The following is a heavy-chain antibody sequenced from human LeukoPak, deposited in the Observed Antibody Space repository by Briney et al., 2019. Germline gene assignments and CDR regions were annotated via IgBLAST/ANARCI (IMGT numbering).Heavy chain of an antibody. V-gene: IGHV3-30*04. CDR3: ARDDYGDYGYFDY. CDR1: GFTFSTYA. J-gene: IGHJ4*02. Sequence: PGGSLRLSCAASGFTFSTYAMHWVRQAPGKGLEWVAVISYDGSNKYYADSVKGRFTISRDNAKNSLYLQMNSLRAEDTAVYYCARDDYGDYGYFDYWGQGTLVTVSS. D-gene: IGHD4-17*01. CDR2: ISYDGSNK.